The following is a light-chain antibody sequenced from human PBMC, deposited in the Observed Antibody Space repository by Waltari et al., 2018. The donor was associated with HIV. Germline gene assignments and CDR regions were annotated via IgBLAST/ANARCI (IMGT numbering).Light chain of an antibody. CDR3: QKYSNAPFS. V-gene: IGKV1-27*01. Sequence: IQMTQSPSSLSAAVGDRHTISRQSRQGATNFIAWYQQQPCTPPKLLIYGASSLHLAVASVFNGSGTGTDFTLSISSMRPEDFATFYGQKYSNAPFSFGPGPTVDIK. J-gene: IGKJ3*01. CDR1: QGATNF. CDR2: GAS.